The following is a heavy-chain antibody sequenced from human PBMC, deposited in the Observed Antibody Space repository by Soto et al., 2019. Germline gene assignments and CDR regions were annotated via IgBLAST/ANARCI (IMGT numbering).Heavy chain of an antibody. CDR1: GFTFVNYA. V-gene: IGHV3-23*01. CDR2: LSGSGTST. CDR3: AKGTSNGGWFNPFDY. J-gene: IGHJ4*02. D-gene: IGHD6-19*01. Sequence: ELQLLECGGGLVQPGGSLRLSCAASGFTFVNYAMNWVRQAPGKGLEWVATLSGSGTSTYYADSVKGRFTISRDNSRNTLYLQMNSLRAEDTAVYYCAKGTSNGGWFNPFDYWGQGTLVTVSS.